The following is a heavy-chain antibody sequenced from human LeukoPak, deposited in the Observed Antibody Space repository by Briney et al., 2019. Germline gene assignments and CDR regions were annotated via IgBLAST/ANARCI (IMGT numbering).Heavy chain of an antibody. D-gene: IGHD3-22*01. CDR1: GFTFNRYA. Sequence: GGSLRLSCAASGFTFNRYAIHWVRQAPGKGLEWVAVISNDGSNTYYADSVKGRFSISRDNFQNIPHLQMNNLRAEDTAIYYCAKVQYFDSSGYYGHYFDYWGQGTLVTVSS. CDR2: ISNDGSNT. V-gene: IGHV3-30*18. J-gene: IGHJ4*02. CDR3: AKVQYFDSSGYYGHYFDY.